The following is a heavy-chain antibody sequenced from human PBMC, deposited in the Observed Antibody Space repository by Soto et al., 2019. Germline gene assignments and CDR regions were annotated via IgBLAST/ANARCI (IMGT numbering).Heavy chain of an antibody. J-gene: IGHJ4*02. CDR2: IRSKAYGGTT. CDR3: TRDGVVVVTAIIY. V-gene: IGHV3-49*03. Sequence: PGGFLRLSCTASGFTFGDYAMSWFRQAPGKGLEWVGFIRSKAYGGTTEYAASVKGRFTISRDDSKSIAYLQMNSLKTEDTAVYYCTRDGVVVVTAIIYWGQGALVTVSS. D-gene: IGHD2-21*02. CDR1: GFTFGDYA.